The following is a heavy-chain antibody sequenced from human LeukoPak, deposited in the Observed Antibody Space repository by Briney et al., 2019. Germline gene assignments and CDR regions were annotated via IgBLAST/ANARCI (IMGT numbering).Heavy chain of an antibody. CDR1: GFTFSSYA. Sequence: GGSLRLSCAASGFTFSSYAMHWVRQAPGKGLEWVAVISYDGSNKYYADSVKGRFTISRGNSKNTLYLQMNSLRAEDTAVYYCARDGIQLWYYYFDYWGQGTLVTVSS. J-gene: IGHJ4*02. CDR2: ISYDGSNK. D-gene: IGHD5-18*01. V-gene: IGHV3-30-3*01. CDR3: ARDGIQLWYYYFDY.